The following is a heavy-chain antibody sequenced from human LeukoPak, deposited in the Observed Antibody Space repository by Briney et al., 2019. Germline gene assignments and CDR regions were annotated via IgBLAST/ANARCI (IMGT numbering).Heavy chain of an antibody. V-gene: IGHV3-33*01. CDR2: IWYDGSSK. J-gene: IGHJ4*02. CDR3: ARDFELSH. CDR1: GFTFSSYG. Sequence: GGSLRLSCAASGFTFSSYGMHWVRQAPGKGLEWVALIWYDGSSKHYADSVRGRFTICRDNSKNTLYLQMNSLRAEDTAVYYRARDFELSHWGQGTLVTVSS. D-gene: IGHD3-16*02.